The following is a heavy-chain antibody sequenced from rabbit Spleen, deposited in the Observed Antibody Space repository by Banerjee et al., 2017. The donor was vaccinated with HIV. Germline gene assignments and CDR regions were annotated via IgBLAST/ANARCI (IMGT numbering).Heavy chain of an antibody. CDR1: GVSFSSNYY. CDR3: ASDTGSSFSSYGMDL. V-gene: IGHV1S40*01. J-gene: IGHJ6*01. D-gene: IGHD8-1*01. Sequence: QSLEESGGDLVKPGASLTLTCTASGVSFSSNYYMCWVRQAPGKGLEWIACTDTGSRDFSYYASWAKGRSTISKTSLTTVTLQITSLAVSDSATYFCASDTGSSFSSYGMDLWGPGTLVTVS. CDR2: TDTGSRDFS.